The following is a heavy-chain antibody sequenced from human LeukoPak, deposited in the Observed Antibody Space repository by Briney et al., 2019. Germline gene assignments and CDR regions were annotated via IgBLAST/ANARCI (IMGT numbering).Heavy chain of an antibody. CDR1: GGSISSYY. V-gene: IGHV4-59*01. Sequence: PSETLSLTCTVSGGSISSYYWSWIRQPPGKGLEWIGYIYYSGSTNYNPSLKSRVTISVDTSKNQFSLKLSSVTAADTAVYYCARDSYCSGGSCYSSFWFDPWGQGTLVTVSS. CDR2: IYYSGST. CDR3: ARDSYCSGGSCYSSFWFDP. D-gene: IGHD2-15*01. J-gene: IGHJ5*02.